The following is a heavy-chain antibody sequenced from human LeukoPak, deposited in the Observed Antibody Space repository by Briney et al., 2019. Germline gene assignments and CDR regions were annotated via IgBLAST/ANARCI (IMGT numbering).Heavy chain of an antibody. CDR3: ARVEGVRGVIRHFDY. V-gene: IGHV3-66*01. CDR1: GFTVTNNY. CDR2: VYSGGST. J-gene: IGHJ4*02. D-gene: IGHD3-10*01. Sequence: GGSLRLSCAVTGFTVTNNYLTWVRQAPGKGLEWVSVVYSGGSTYYADSVKGRFTISRDNSKNTLYLQMNSLRAEDTAVYHCARVEGVRGVIRHFDYWGQGTLVTVSS.